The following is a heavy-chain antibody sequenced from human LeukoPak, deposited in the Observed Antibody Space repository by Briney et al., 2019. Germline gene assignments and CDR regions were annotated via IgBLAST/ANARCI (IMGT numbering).Heavy chain of an antibody. D-gene: IGHD6-13*01. CDR2: INHSGST. V-gene: IGHV4-34*01. Sequence: SETLSLTCAVYGGSFSGYYWSWIRQPPGKGLEWIGEINHSGSTNYNPSLKSRVTISVDTSKNQFSLKPSSVTAADTAVYYCARGRGYSSSWYYWGQGTLVTVSS. J-gene: IGHJ4*02. CDR3: ARGRGYSSSWYY. CDR1: GGSFSGYY.